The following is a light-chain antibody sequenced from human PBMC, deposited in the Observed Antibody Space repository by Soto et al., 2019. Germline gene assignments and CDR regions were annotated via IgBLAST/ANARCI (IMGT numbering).Light chain of an antibody. CDR3: QQYSSSPVT. V-gene: IGKV3-20*01. CDR1: QSVSNTY. J-gene: IGKJ4*01. Sequence: IVLAQSRSTLSLSPGQRPTLSCRASQSVSNTYLAWYQQKNGQAPRLXIYGVSSRATGIPDRFSGSVYGTDFNLTISRLEPEDFAVYYCQQYSSSPVTFGGGTKVDIK. CDR2: GVS.